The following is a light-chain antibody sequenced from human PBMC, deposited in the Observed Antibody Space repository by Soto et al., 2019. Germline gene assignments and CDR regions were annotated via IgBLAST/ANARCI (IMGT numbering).Light chain of an antibody. CDR3: QQYGSSPWT. Sequence: EIVLTQSPDTLSLSPGERATLSCRASQSVSSSYLAWYQQTPGLAPRLLIYGASSRATGIPDRFSGSGSGTDFTLTISRLEPEDFAVYYCQQYGSSPWTFGQGTKVEIK. CDR2: GAS. V-gene: IGKV3-20*01. J-gene: IGKJ1*01. CDR1: QSVSSSY.